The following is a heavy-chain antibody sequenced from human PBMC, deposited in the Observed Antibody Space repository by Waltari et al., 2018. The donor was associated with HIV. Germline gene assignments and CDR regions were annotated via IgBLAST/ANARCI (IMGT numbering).Heavy chain of an antibody. Sequence: QITLKESGPTLVKPTQTLTLTCTFSGFSLSTSGVGVGWIRQPPGKALEWLALIYWDDDKRYSPSLKSRRTITKDTSKNQVVLTMTNMDPVDTATYYCAHSLVVPAAIRGGYFDYWGQGTLVTVSS. CDR2: IYWDDDK. CDR1: GFSLSTSGVG. D-gene: IGHD2-2*02. CDR3: AHSLVVPAAIRGGYFDY. V-gene: IGHV2-5*02. J-gene: IGHJ4*02.